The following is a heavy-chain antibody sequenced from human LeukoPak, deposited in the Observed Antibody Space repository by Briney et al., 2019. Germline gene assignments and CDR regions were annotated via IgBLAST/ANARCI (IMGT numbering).Heavy chain of an antibody. J-gene: IGHJ4*02. Sequence: PGRSLGLSCAASGFTFSSYAMHWVRQAPGKGLEWVAVISYDGSNKYYADSVKGRFTISRDNSKNTLYLQMNSLRAEDTAVYYCARDTARDYGGYSSWGQGTLVTVSS. CDR1: GFTFSSYA. CDR3: ARDTARDYGGYSS. CDR2: ISYDGSNK. V-gene: IGHV3-30*04. D-gene: IGHD4-17*01.